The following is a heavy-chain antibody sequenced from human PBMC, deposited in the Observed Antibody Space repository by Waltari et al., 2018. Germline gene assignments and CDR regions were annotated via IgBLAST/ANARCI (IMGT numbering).Heavy chain of an antibody. CDR3: ARDRQLRKGFHFDY. Sequence: QVQLQESGPGLVKPSETLSLTCTVSGGSISSYYWSWIRQPAGKGLEWIGRIYTSGSTNYNPYLKSRVTMSVDTSKNQFSLKLSSVTAADTAVYYCARDRQLRKGFHFDYWGQGTLVTVSS. V-gene: IGHV4-4*07. J-gene: IGHJ4*02. D-gene: IGHD3-16*01. CDR2: IYTSGST. CDR1: GGSISSYY.